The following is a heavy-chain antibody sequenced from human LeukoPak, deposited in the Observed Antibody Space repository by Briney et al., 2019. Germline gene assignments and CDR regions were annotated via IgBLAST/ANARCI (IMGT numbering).Heavy chain of an antibody. CDR1: GFTFSSYG. CDR2: IWYDGSNK. CDR3: AREGVATIPDY. Sequence: GGSLRLSGAASGFTFSSYGMHWVRQAPGKGLEWVAVIWYDGSNKYYADSVKGRFTISRDNSKNTLYLQMNSLRAEDTAVYYCAREGVATIPDYWGQGTLVTVSS. J-gene: IGHJ4*02. D-gene: IGHD5-12*01. V-gene: IGHV3-33*01.